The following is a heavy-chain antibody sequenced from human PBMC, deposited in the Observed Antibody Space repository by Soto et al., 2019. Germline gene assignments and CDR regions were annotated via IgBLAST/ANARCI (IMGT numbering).Heavy chain of an antibody. CDR1: GYTFTSYD. Sequence: ASVKVSCKASGYTFTSYDINWVRQATGQGLEWMGWMNPNRGNTGYAQKFQGRVTMTRNTSISTAYMELSSLRSEDTAVYYCARGSVSSGYDSWLGGDWFDPWGQGTLVTVSS. D-gene: IGHD5-12*01. J-gene: IGHJ5*02. CDR3: ARGSVSSGYDSWLGGDWFDP. V-gene: IGHV1-8*01. CDR2: MNPNRGNT.